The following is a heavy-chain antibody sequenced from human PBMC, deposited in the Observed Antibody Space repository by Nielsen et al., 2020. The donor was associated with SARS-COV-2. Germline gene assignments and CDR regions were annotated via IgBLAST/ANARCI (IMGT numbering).Heavy chain of an antibody. CDR1: GFSFNTHA. V-gene: IGHV3-23*01. CDR2: ISGRGHKS. CDR3: AKDAAADPFDY. J-gene: IGHJ4*02. D-gene: IGHD6-13*01. Sequence: GSLRLSCAASGFSFNTHAMDWVRQAPGKGLEWVSGISGRGHKSFYADSVKGRFTISRDNSKNTVYLQMNSLRAEDTAVYYCAKDAAADPFDYWGQGTLVTVSS.